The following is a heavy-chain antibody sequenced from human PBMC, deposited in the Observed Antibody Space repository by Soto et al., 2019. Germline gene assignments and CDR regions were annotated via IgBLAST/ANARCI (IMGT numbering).Heavy chain of an antibody. CDR3: AAPPRY. CDR2: IYYSGST. J-gene: IGHJ4*02. CDR1: GGSTSSYY. V-gene: IGHV4-59*12. Sequence: QVQLQESGPGLVKPSETLSLTCSVSGGSTSSYYWSWIRQPPGKGLEWIGYIYYSGSTDYSPSLNSRVTMSIDTSQNQVSLKLTSVTTADTAVYYCAAPPRYWGQGTLVTVSS.